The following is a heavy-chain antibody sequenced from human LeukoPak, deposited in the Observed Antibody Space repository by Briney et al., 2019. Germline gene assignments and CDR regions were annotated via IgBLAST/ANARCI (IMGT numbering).Heavy chain of an antibody. D-gene: IGHD6-13*01. CDR3: AKDRKSSSWYIFDY. J-gene: IGHJ4*02. Sequence: PGRSLRLSCAASGFTLSSYGMHWVRQAPGKGLEWVAVISYDGSNKYYADSVKGRFTISRDNSKNTLYLQMNSLRAEDTAVYYCAKDRKSSSWYIFDYWGQGTLVTVSS. V-gene: IGHV3-30*18. CDR1: GFTLSSYG. CDR2: ISYDGSNK.